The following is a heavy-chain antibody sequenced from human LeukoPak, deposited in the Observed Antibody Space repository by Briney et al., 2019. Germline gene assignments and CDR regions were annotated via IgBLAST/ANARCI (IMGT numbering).Heavy chain of an antibody. CDR2: AHYSGST. CDR3: ARGAAGTGAADY. V-gene: IGHV4-59*01. CDR1: GGSISSYY. Sequence: SETLSLTCTVSGGSISSYYWSWIRQPPGKGLEWIGYAHYSGSTKYNPSLKSRLTISVDSSKNQFSLRLSSVTAADTAVYFCARGAAGTGAADYWGQGTLVTVSS. D-gene: IGHD6-13*01. J-gene: IGHJ4*02.